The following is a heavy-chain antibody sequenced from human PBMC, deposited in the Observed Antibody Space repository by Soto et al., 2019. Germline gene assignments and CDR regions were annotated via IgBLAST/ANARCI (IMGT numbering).Heavy chain of an antibody. CDR3: GRAPPANPDAFDI. V-gene: IGHV1-69*13. Sequence: SVKVSCKASGGTFSSYAISWVRQAPGQGLEWMGGIIPIFGTANYAQKFQGRVTITADESTSTAYMELSSLRSEDTAVYYCGRAPPANPDAFDIWGQGTMVTVSS. CDR2: IIPIFGTA. D-gene: IGHD7-27*01. CDR1: GGTFSSYA. J-gene: IGHJ3*02.